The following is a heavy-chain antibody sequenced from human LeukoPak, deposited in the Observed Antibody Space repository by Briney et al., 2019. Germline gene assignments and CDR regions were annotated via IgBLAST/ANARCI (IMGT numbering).Heavy chain of an antibody. D-gene: IGHD5-18*01. CDR2: IYYSGST. CDR1: GGSISSYY. V-gene: IGHV4-59*01. CDR3: ARLTARGENYFDY. Sequence: SETLSLTCTVSGGSISSYYWSWIRQPPGKGLEWIGYIYYSGSTNYNPSLKSRVTISVDTSKNQFSLKLSSVTAADTAVFYCARLTARGENYFDYWGQGTLVTVSS. J-gene: IGHJ4*02.